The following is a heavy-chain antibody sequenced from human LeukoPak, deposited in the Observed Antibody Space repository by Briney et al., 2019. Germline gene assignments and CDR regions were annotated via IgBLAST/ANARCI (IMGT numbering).Heavy chain of an antibody. D-gene: IGHD6-19*01. V-gene: IGHV4-59*08. J-gene: IGHJ4*02. CDR3: ASQPGYSSGWLDY. CDR1: GGSISSYY. Sequence: PSETLSLTCTVSGGSISSYYWGWIRQPPGKGLEWIGYIYYSGSTNYNPSLKSRVTISVDTSKNQFSLKLSSVTAADTAVYYCASQPGYSSGWLDYWGQGTLVTVSS. CDR2: IYYSGST.